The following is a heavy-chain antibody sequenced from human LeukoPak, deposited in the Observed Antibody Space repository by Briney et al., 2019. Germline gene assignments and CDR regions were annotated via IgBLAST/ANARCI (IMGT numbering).Heavy chain of an antibody. Sequence: PGGSLRLSCAASGFTFSTYWMHWVRQAPGKGLVWVSRIKSDGGTNYADSVKGRFTISRDNSKNTLYLEMNSLSPDDTAVYYCARGVEPLAANTLAYGGEGTLVTVSS. CDR3: ARGVEPLAANTLAY. CDR2: IKSDGGT. J-gene: IGHJ4*02. CDR1: GFTFSTYW. D-gene: IGHD1-14*01. V-gene: IGHV3-74*01.